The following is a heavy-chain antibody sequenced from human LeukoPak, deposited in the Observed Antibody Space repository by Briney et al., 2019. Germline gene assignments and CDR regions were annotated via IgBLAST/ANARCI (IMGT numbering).Heavy chain of an antibody. CDR3: ARDLFFRGYSGYDWGYYFDY. Sequence: ASVKVSCKASGYTFTGYYMHWVRQAPGQGLEWMGWINPNSGGTNYAQKFQGRVTMTRDTSISTAYMELSRLRSDDTAVYYCARDLFFRGYSGYDWGYYFDYWGQGTLVTVSS. J-gene: IGHJ4*02. CDR1: GYTFTGYY. CDR2: INPNSGGT. V-gene: IGHV1-2*02. D-gene: IGHD5-12*01.